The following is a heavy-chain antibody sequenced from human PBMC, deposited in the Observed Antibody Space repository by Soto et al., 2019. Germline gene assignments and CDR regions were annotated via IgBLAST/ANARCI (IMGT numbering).Heavy chain of an antibody. CDR2: ISGSGGST. V-gene: IGHV3-23*01. Sequence: EVQLLESGGGLVQPGGSLRLSCAASGFTFSSYAMSWVRQAPGKGLEWVSAISGSGGSTYYADSVKGRFTISGDNSKNTLYLQMNSLRAEDTAVYYCAKASGWVGEFDYWGQGTLVTVSS. D-gene: IGHD3-10*01. CDR1: GFTFSSYA. J-gene: IGHJ4*02. CDR3: AKASGWVGEFDY.